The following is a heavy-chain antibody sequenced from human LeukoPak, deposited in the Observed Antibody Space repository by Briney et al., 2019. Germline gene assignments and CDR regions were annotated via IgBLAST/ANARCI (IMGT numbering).Heavy chain of an antibody. CDR3: AKHWGYMYYFDY. Sequence: PGGSLRLSCAASGFTFSSYAMSWVRQAPGKGLEWVSAISGSGGSTYYADSVKGRFTISRDNSKNTLYLQMNSLRAEDTAVYCCAKHWGYMYYFDYWGQGTLVTVSS. CDR1: GFTFSSYA. CDR2: ISGSGGST. J-gene: IGHJ4*02. D-gene: IGHD7-27*01. V-gene: IGHV3-23*01.